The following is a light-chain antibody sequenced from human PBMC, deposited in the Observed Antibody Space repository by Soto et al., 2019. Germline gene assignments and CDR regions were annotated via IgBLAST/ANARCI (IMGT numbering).Light chain of an antibody. CDR1: QSVRSTS. CDR3: QQYDGSPPWT. V-gene: IGKV3-20*01. CDR2: GAS. Sequence: EIVLTQSPGTLSFSPGERATLYCRASQSVRSTSLAWYQQKHGQAPRLLIYGASNRATGIPDRFSGRGSGIDFTLIISRLEPEDFAVYYCQQYDGSPPWTFGLGTKVDIK. J-gene: IGKJ1*01.